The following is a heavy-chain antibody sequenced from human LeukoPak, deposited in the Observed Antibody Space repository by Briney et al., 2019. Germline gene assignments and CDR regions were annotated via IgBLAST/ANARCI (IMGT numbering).Heavy chain of an antibody. Sequence: GGALRLSCAASGCTFINYSMNWVRQAARKGREGVSYIINSSSTISYADSVKGRFTTSTKNAKNSLYLQINSLRAEDTAVYYCARDPPFACCGGDCSDYFQHWGQGTLVTVSS. CDR2: IINSSSTI. CDR3: ARDPPFACCGGDCSDYFQH. J-gene: IGHJ1*01. CDR1: GCTFINYS. D-gene: IGHD2-21*02. V-gene: IGHV3-48*04.